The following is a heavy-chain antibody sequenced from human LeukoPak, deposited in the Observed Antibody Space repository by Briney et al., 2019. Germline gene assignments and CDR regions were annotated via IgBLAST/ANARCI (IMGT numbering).Heavy chain of an antibody. Sequence: PSETLSLTCAVYGGSFSGYYWSWIRQPPGKGLEWIGEINHSGSTNYNPSLKSRVTISVDTSKNQFSLKLSSVTAADTAVYYCARLGDYGPGVFDYWGQGTLVTVSS. CDR1: GGSFSGYY. V-gene: IGHV4-34*01. J-gene: IGHJ4*02. CDR2: INHSGST. D-gene: IGHD4-17*01. CDR3: ARLGDYGPGVFDY.